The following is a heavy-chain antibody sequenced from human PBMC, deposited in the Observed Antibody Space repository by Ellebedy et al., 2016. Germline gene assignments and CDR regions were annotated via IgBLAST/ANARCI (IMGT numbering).Heavy chain of an antibody. J-gene: IGHJ3*02. CDR3: VKCGAARLDAFDM. D-gene: IGHD6-13*01. CDR2: IKQDGAET. CDR1: GISFSSYW. Sequence: GESLKISXAASGISFSSYWMNWVRQSPGKGLEWVANIKQDGAETYYTDSVKGRFTISRDNAKKSLFLQMNSLRAEDTGVYYCVKCGAARLDAFDMWGQGTMVTVSS. V-gene: IGHV3-7*01.